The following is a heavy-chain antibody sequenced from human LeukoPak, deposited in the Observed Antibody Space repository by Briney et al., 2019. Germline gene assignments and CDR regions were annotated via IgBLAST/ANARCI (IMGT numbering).Heavy chain of an antibody. CDR3: AREHVVVTANWFDP. J-gene: IGHJ5*02. Sequence: PGGSLRLSCAASGFTFSDYYMSWIRQAPGKGLEWVSYISSSGSTIYYADSVKGRFTISRDNAKNSLYLQMNSLRAEDTAVYYCAREHVVVTANWFDPWGQGTLVTVSS. D-gene: IGHD2-21*02. CDR2: ISSSGSTI. CDR1: GFTFSDYY. V-gene: IGHV3-11*04.